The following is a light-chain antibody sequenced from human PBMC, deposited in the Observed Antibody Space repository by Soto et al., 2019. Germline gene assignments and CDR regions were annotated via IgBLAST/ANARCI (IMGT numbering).Light chain of an antibody. CDR3: QQYGSSPRDGFT. Sequence: EIVLTQSPGTLSLSPGERATLSCRASQSPTSSYLAWYQQKPGQAPRLLIYGASSRATGIPDRFSGSGSGTDFTLTISRLEPEDFAVYYCQQYGSSPRDGFTFGPGTKVDIK. CDR1: QSPTSSY. V-gene: IGKV3-20*01. CDR2: GAS. J-gene: IGKJ3*01.